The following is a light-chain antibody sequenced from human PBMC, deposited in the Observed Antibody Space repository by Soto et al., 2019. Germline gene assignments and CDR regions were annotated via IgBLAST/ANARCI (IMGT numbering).Light chain of an antibody. J-gene: IGLJ2*01. CDR2: RNN. CDR1: SSNIGSNY. CDR3: AAWVDSLSGVI. Sequence: QSVLTQPPSASGTPGQRVTISCSGSSSNIGSNYVYWYHQLPGTAPKLLIYRNNQRPSGVPDRFSGSESGTSASLAISGLRSEDEADYYCAAWVDSLSGVIFGGGTKLTVL. V-gene: IGLV1-47*01.